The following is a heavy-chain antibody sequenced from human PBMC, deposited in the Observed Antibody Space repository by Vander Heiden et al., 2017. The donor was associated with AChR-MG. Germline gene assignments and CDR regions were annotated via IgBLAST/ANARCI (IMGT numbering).Heavy chain of an antibody. CDR3: ARGGGSYGYYYMDV. J-gene: IGHJ6*03. CDR2: IYYSGST. Sequence: QVQLQESGPGLVKPSQTLSLTCTVSGGSISSGGYYWSWIRQHPGKGLEWIGYIYYSGSTYYNPPLKSRVTISVDTSKNQFSLKLSSVTAADTAVYYCARGGGSYGYYYMDVWGKGTTVTVSS. V-gene: IGHV4-31*03. CDR1: GGSISSGGYY. D-gene: IGHD1-26*01.